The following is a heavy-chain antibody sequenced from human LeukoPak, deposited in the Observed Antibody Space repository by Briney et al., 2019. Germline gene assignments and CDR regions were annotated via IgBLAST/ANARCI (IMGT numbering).Heavy chain of an antibody. D-gene: IGHD3-10*01. CDR2: INPNSGGT. J-gene: IGHJ5*02. CDR1: GYTFTGYY. CDR3: ARGGSGSYFSWLDP. V-gene: IGHV1-2*02. Sequence: ASXXVSCKASGYTFTGYYIHWVRQAPGQGLECMGWINPNSGGTNYAQKFQGRVTMTRDTAISTAYMELSRLRSDDTAVYYCARGGSGSYFSWLDPWGQGTLVTVSS.